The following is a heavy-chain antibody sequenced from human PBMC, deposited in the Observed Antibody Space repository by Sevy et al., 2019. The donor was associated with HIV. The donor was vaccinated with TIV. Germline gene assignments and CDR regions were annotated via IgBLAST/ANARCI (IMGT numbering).Heavy chain of an antibody. J-gene: IGHJ6*02. CDR2: IYYRGST. V-gene: IGHV4-31*03. D-gene: IGHD3-22*01. CDR1: GGSISSGGYY. CDR3: ARVDYYDSSGYYYYYGMDV. Sequence: SETLSLTCTVSGGSISSGGYYWSWIRQHPGKGLEWIGYIYYRGSTYYNPSLKSRVTISVDTSKNQFSLKLSSVTAADTAVYYCARVDYYDSSGYYYYYGMDVWGQGTTVTVSS.